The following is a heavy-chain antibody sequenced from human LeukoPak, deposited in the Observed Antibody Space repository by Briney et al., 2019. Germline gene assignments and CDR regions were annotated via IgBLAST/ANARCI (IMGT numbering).Heavy chain of an antibody. CDR3: ARQGVVVTPPYYYYYYMDV. J-gene: IGHJ6*03. CDR1: GYSFTSYW. Sequence: GESLKISCKGSGYSFTSYWIGWVRQMPGKGLEWMGIIYPGDSDTRYSPSFQGQVTISADKSISTAYLQWSSLKASDTAMYYCARQGVVVTPPYYYYYYMDVWGKGTTVTVSS. CDR2: IYPGDSDT. V-gene: IGHV5-51*01. D-gene: IGHD3-22*01.